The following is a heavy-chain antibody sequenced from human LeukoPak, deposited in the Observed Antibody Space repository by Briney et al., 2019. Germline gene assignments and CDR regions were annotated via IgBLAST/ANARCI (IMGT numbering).Heavy chain of an antibody. Sequence: ASVKVSCKASGYTFTSYGISWVRQAPGQGLEWMGWISAYNGNTNYAQKLQGRVTMTTDTSTSTAYMELRSLRSDDTAVYYCARDRGGNSPWYFDYWGQGTLVTVSS. V-gene: IGHV1-18*01. D-gene: IGHD4-23*01. CDR3: ARDRGGNSPWYFDY. J-gene: IGHJ4*02. CDR2: ISAYNGNT. CDR1: GYTFTSYG.